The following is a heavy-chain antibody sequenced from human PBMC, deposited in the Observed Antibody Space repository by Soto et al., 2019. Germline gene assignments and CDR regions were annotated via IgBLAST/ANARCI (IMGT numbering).Heavy chain of an antibody. CDR3: ARDNGYGDYADPYYYGMDV. J-gene: IGHJ6*02. CDR1: GYTFTSYG. V-gene: IGHV1-18*01. Sequence: QVQLVQSGAEVKKPGASVKVSCKASGYTFTSYGISWVRQAPGQGLEWMGWISAYNGNTNYAQKLQGRVTMTTDTSTSTAYLELRSLRSDDTAVYYCARDNGYGDYADPYYYGMDVWGQGTTVTVSS. CDR2: ISAYNGNT. D-gene: IGHD4-17*01.